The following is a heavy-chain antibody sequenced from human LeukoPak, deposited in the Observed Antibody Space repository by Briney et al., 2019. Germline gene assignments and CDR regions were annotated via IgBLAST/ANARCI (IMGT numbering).Heavy chain of an antibody. V-gene: IGHV4-28*01. D-gene: IGHD6-19*01. J-gene: IGHJ4*02. CDR3: TRKTGGSSDFY. CDR2: IFHSGST. Sequence: SETLSLTCAVSAYSISSNNWWGWIRQPPGEGLGWIGYIFHSGSTYYNPSLKSRVTMSVDTSKNQFSLRLSSVTAVDTAVYYCTRKTGGSSDFYWGQGTLVTVSS. CDR1: AYSISSNNW.